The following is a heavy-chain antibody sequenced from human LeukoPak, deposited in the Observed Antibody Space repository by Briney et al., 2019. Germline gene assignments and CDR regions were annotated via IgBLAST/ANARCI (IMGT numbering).Heavy chain of an antibody. CDR2: INSDGSIT. Sequence: GGSLRLSCAASGFTFSSYAMSWDRQAPGKGLVWVSHINSDGSITSYADSVKGRFTISRDNAKNTLYLQMNSLRAEDTAVYYCARDTPEGNLDPWGQGTLVTVSP. CDR1: GFTFSSYA. CDR3: ARDTPEGNLDP. J-gene: IGHJ5*02. V-gene: IGHV3-74*01.